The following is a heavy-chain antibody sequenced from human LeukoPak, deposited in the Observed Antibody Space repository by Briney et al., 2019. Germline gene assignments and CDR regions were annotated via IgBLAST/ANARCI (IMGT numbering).Heavy chain of an antibody. D-gene: IGHD2-2*01. Sequence: SETLSLTCTVSGGSISSYYWSWIRQPAGKGLEWIGRIYTSGSTNYNPSLKSRVTMSVDTSKNQFSLKLSSVAAADTAVYFCVRTRLSDHIVPAAERADDACDMWGQGTMVTVSS. CDR3: VRTRLSDHIVPAAERADDACDM. V-gene: IGHV4-4*07. CDR1: GGSISSYY. J-gene: IGHJ3*02. CDR2: IYTSGST.